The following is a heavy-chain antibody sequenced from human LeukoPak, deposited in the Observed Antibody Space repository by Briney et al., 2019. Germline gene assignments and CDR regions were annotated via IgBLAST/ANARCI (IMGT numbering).Heavy chain of an antibody. D-gene: IGHD3-10*01. CDR2: ISYDGSNE. V-gene: IGHV3-30*04. Sequence: PGRSLRLSCAASGFTFSSYAMHWVRQAPGKGLEWVAVISYDGSNEYYADSVKGRFTISRDNSKNTLYLQMNSLRAEDTAVYYCARDGYYGSGSYLYYYMDVWGKGTTVTVSS. CDR1: GFTFSSYA. J-gene: IGHJ6*03. CDR3: ARDGYYGSGSYLYYYMDV.